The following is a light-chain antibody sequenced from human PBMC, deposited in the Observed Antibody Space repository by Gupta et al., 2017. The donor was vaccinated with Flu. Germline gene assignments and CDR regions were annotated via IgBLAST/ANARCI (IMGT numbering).Light chain of an antibody. CDR2: AAS. Sequence: DIPMTQSPSSLSASVRYRVTITCRASQDIRTWLAWYQQKPEKAPKSLIYAASNLQSGVPSRFCGGGSGTDVTLTISSLQPEDFSTYYCQQYNSFPLTFGGGTKVEIK. V-gene: IGKV1D-16*01. J-gene: IGKJ4*01. CDR3: QQYNSFPLT. CDR1: QDIRTW.